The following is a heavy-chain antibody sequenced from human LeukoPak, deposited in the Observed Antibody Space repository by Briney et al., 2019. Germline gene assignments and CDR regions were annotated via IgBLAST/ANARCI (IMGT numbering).Heavy chain of an antibody. Sequence: SGGSLRLSCAASGFTFDNYAMNWVRQAPGKGLEWVSAISGSGGSTDYADSVKGRFTISRDNSKNTLYLQMNSLRAEDTAVYYCAKENYDILTGYPIDYWGQGTLVTVSS. CDR3: AKENYDILTGYPIDY. V-gene: IGHV3-23*01. J-gene: IGHJ4*02. D-gene: IGHD3-9*01. CDR2: ISGSGGST. CDR1: GFTFDNYA.